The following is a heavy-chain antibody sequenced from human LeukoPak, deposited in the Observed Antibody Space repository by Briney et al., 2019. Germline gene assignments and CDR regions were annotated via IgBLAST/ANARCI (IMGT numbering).Heavy chain of an antibody. J-gene: IGHJ4*02. CDR2: ISSSSSTI. V-gene: IGHV3-48*01. CDR1: GFTFSSYS. CDR3: AKSQDYDILTGLDY. Sequence: GGSLRLSCAASGFTFSSYSMNWVRQAPGKGLEWVSYISSSSSTIYYADSVKGRFTISRDNAKNSLYLQMNSLRAEDTALYYCAKSQDYDILTGLDYWGQGTLVTVSS. D-gene: IGHD3-9*01.